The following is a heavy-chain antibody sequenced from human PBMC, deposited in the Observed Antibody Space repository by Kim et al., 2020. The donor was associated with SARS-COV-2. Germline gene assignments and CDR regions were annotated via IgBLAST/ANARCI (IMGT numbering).Heavy chain of an antibody. Sequence: YADSVKGRFTISRYNSKNTLYLQMNSLRAEDTAVYYCARDRGDGDPHFDYWGQGTLVTVSS. J-gene: IGHJ4*02. V-gene: IGHV3-33*01. D-gene: IGHD4-17*01. CDR3: ARDRGDGDPHFDY.